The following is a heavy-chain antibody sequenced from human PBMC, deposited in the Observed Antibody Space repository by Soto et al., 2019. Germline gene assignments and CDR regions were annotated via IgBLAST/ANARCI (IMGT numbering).Heavy chain of an antibody. J-gene: IGHJ5*02. CDR1: GGNFSSNG. D-gene: IGHD5-18*01. V-gene: IGHV1-69*01. Sequence: QVQLVQSGAEVKKPGSSVKVSCKAPGGNFSSNGIRWVRQAPGQGLELMGGIIPTFGTTNYAHKFRARVTITADEPTGTAYMELSSLRSDDTAVYYCAGASDSAWYNWLDPWGQGTLVTVSS. CDR3: AGASDSAWYNWLDP. CDR2: IIPTFGTT.